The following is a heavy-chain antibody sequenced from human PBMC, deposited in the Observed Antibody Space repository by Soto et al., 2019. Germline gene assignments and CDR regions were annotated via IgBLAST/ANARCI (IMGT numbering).Heavy chain of an antibody. CDR1: GGSISSYY. J-gene: IGHJ4*01. Sequence: SETLSLTCTVSGGSISSYYWSWIRQPPGKGLEWIGYIYYSGSTNYNPSLKSRVTISGDTSKNQFSLKLSSVTAADTAIYYCARAHDILTGFDYWGHGTLVTVSS. D-gene: IGHD3-9*01. V-gene: IGHV4-59*01. CDR2: IYYSGST. CDR3: ARAHDILTGFDY.